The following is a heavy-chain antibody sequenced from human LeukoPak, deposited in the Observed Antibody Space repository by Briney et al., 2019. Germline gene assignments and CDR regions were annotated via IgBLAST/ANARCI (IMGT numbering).Heavy chain of an antibody. J-gene: IGHJ4*02. V-gene: IGHV3-23*01. CDR3: AIDMFVWGTHRFMFDS. CDR2: IGDGGSTT. D-gene: IGHD3-16*02. CDR1: GFTFTKYA. Sequence: PGGSLRLSCEASGFTFTKYALSWVRQAPGKGLEWVPSIGDGGSTTYYADSVKGRFTVSRDNSKNTLYLQMNSLRAEDTAVYYCAIDMFVWGTHRFMFDSWGEGTLVTVSS.